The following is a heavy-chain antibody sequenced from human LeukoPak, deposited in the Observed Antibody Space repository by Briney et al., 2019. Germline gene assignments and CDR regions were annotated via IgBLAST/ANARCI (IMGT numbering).Heavy chain of an antibody. CDR1: GFTFSSYW. CDR2: IKQDGSEK. D-gene: IGHD3-3*01. J-gene: IGHJ6*02. Sequence: PGGSLRLSCAAPGFTFSSYWMSWVRQAPGKGLEWVANIKQDGSEKYYVDSVKGRFTISRDNAKNSLYLQMNSLRAEDTAVYYCARDMREYDFWSGYGYYGMDVWGQGTTVTVSS. CDR3: ARDMREYDFWSGYGYYGMDV. V-gene: IGHV3-7*01.